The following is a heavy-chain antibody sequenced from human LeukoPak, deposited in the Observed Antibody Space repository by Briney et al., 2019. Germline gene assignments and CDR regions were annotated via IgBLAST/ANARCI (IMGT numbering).Heavy chain of an antibody. D-gene: IGHD1-26*01. CDR1: GFSFSNYA. CDR3: AKASSAIGKNYFDH. V-gene: IGHV3-23*01. CDR2: IIGKTTST. J-gene: IGHJ4*02. Sequence: GGSLRLSCAASGFSFSNYAMGWVRLAPGKGLEWVSTIIGKTTSTDYADSVRGRFTISRDNSRNTLSLQMNSLRADDTAVYYCAKASSAIGKNYFDHWGPGTLVTVSS.